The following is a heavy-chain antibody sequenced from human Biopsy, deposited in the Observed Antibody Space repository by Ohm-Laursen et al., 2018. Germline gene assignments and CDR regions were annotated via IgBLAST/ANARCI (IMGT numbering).Heavy chain of an antibody. V-gene: IGHV3-33*01. J-gene: IGHJ4*02. Sequence: SLRLSCTASGFTLNKHGMHWVRQAPGKGLEWVAVIWFDETNKHYAVSVKGRFTISRDNSKNMLYLQMNTLRDADTAVYYCARDPRDTALGIFDYWGLGTLVTVSS. D-gene: IGHD5-18*01. CDR1: GFTLNKHG. CDR2: IWFDETNK. CDR3: ARDPRDTALGIFDY.